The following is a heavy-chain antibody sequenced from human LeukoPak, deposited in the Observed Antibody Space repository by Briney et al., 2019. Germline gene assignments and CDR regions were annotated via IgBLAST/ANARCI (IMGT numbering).Heavy chain of an antibody. Sequence: GGSLRLSCAASGFTFIDAWMSWARQAPGKGLEWVGRIKSKAGGGTPDYAAPVKGRFTISRDDSQNTLYVQMDSLTTDDTAAYYCATIRDSSSWAFDYWGQGTLVTVSS. CDR1: GFTFIDAW. CDR3: ATIRDSSSWAFDY. J-gene: IGHJ4*02. V-gene: IGHV3-15*01. CDR2: IKSKAGGGTP. D-gene: IGHD6-13*01.